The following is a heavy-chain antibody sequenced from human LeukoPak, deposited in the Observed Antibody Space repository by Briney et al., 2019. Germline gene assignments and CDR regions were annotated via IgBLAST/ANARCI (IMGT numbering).Heavy chain of an antibody. CDR3: AKEDGSGSSVFLDAFDI. CDR2: ISYDGSNK. J-gene: IGHJ3*02. Sequence: GGSLRLSCAASGFTFSSYGMHWVRQAPGKGLEWVAVISYDGSNKYYADSVKGRFTIPRDNSKNTVYLQMNSLRAEDTAVYYCAKEDGSGSSVFLDAFDIWGQGTMVTVSS. D-gene: IGHD3-10*01. CDR1: GFTFSSYG. V-gene: IGHV3-30*18.